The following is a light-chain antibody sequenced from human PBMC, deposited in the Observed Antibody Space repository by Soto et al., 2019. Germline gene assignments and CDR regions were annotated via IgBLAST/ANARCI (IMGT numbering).Light chain of an antibody. V-gene: IGLV2-8*01. Sequence: QSVLTQPPSASGSPGQSVTISCTGTSSDVGGYNYVSWYQQHPGKAPKFIIYEVSKRPSGVPDRFSGSRSGNTASLTVSGLQAEDEADYYCSSFVGSNKVFGGGTKLTVL. CDR1: SSDVGGYNY. CDR3: SSFVGSNKV. J-gene: IGLJ3*02. CDR2: EVS.